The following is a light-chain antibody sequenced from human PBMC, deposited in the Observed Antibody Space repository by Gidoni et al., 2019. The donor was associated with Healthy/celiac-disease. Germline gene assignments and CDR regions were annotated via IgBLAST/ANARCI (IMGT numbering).Light chain of an antibody. CDR1: SSDVGGYNY. Sequence: QSALTQPASVSGSPGQSITISCTGTSSDVGGYNYVSWYQQPPGKVPKLMIYDVSNQPSGVSNRFSGSKSGNTASLTISGLQAEDEADYYCSSYTSSSTIVFGTGTKVTVL. CDR3: SSYTSSSTIV. CDR2: DVS. V-gene: IGLV2-14*03. J-gene: IGLJ1*01.